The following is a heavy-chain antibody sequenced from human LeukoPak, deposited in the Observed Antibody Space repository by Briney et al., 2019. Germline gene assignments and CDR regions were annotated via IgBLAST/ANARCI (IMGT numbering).Heavy chain of an antibody. CDR2: ISFDGNNK. J-gene: IGHJ6*04. CDR1: GFTFSSYA. CDR3: AKDLAADV. V-gene: IGHV3-30-3*01. Sequence: PGGSLRLSCAASGFTFSSYAMHWVRQAPGKGLEWVAIISFDGNNKFYADSVKGRFSISRDNSKNTLYLQMNSLRAEDTAVYYCAKDLAADVWGKGTTVTVSS.